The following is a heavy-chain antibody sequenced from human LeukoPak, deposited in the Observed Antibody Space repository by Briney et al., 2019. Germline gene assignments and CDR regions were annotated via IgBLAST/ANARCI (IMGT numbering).Heavy chain of an antibody. D-gene: IGHD3-16*02. Sequence: SETLSLTCTVSGASISSGSYYWSWIRQPAGKGLEWIARIYTSGSTNYNPSLKSRVTISVDTSKNQFSLKLSSVTAADTAVYYCARDHYDYVWGSYRYFNWFDPWGQGTLVTVSS. CDR3: ARDHYDYVWGSYRYFNWFDP. J-gene: IGHJ5*02. CDR2: IYTSGST. CDR1: GASISSGSYY. V-gene: IGHV4-61*02.